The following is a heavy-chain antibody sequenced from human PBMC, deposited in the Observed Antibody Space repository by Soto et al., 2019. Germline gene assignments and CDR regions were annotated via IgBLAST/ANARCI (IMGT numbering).Heavy chain of an antibody. CDR2: IYSSGST. J-gene: IGHJ4*02. D-gene: IGHD5-18*01. Sequence: PSVTLSLTCTVSGGSISNYYWSLIRQPPGKGLEWIGYIYSSGSTHYNPSLQSRVTISIDTSKNQVSLKVNSATAADTAVYYCARDHPHSYGVYYFDYWGQGTPVTVSS. CDR3: ARDHPHSYGVYYFDY. CDR1: GGSISNYY. V-gene: IGHV4-59*01.